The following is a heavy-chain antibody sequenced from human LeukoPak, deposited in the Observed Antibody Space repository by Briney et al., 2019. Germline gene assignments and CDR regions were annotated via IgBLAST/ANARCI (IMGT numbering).Heavy chain of an antibody. V-gene: IGHV1-2*02. CDR1: GYTFTGYY. Sequence: ASVKVSCKASGYTFTGYYMHWVRQAPGQGLEWMGWINPNSGGTNYAQKFQGRVTMTRDTSISTAYMELSRLRSDDTAVYYCARTRHEYSSSSRGFDYWGQGTLVTVSS. CDR2: INPNSGGT. CDR3: ARTRHEYSSSSRGFDY. J-gene: IGHJ4*02. D-gene: IGHD6-6*01.